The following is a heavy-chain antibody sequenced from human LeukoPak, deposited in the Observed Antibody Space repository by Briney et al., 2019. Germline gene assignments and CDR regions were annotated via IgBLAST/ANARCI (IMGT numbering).Heavy chain of an antibody. CDR1: GFSLSTNGMC. D-gene: IGHD3-22*01. J-gene: IGHJ4*02. CDR2: IDWDDGK. V-gene: IGHV2-70*11. CDR3: ARMLYSDSSGMNFFDY. Sequence: SGPTLVNPTQTLTLTCTFSGFSLSTNGMCVNWIRQPPGKALEWLARIDWDDGKYYSTSLKTRLTISKDTSKNQVVLTMTNTDPVDTATYYCARMLYSDSSGMNFFDYWGQGALVTVSS.